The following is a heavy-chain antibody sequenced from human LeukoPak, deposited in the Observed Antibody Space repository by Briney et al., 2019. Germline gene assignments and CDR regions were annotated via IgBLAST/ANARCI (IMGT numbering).Heavy chain of an antibody. CDR3: ARESAYAFWY. V-gene: IGHV3-48*02. J-gene: IGHJ4*02. D-gene: IGHD3-3*01. Sequence: GGSLRLSCAASGFTLSDYYMNWVRQAPGKGLEWVSYISSTSSTMYYADSVKGRFTISRDNAKNSLNLQMNSLRDEDTAVYYCARESAYAFWYWGQGTLVAVSS. CDR2: ISSTSSTM. CDR1: GFTLSDYY.